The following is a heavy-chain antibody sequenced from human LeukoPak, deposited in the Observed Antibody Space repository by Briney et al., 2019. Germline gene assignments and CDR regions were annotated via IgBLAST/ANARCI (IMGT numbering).Heavy chain of an antibody. CDR1: GFTFSSYS. Sequence: GGSLRLSCAASGFTFSSYSMNWVRQAPGKGLEWVSYISSSSSTIYYADSVKGRFTISRDNAKNSLYLQMNSLRAEDTAVYYCARDAVVGARYFQHWGQGTLVIVSS. CDR3: ARDAVVGARYFQH. D-gene: IGHD2-15*01. J-gene: IGHJ1*01. CDR2: ISSSSSTI. V-gene: IGHV3-48*01.